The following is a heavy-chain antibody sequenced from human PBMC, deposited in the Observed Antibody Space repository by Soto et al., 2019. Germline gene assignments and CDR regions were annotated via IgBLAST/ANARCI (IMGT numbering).Heavy chain of an antibody. CDR1: GGSISSYH. CDR2: MFNTGST. D-gene: IGHD3-22*01. Sequence: PSETLSLTCTVSGGSISSYHWTWIRQPPGKGLEWIGYMFNTGSTTYNPSLQSRVTISVDKSKSQFSLRLTSVTAADTAVYFCARGSYYYDRSGYYHYWGQGTLVTVSS. CDR3: ARGSYYYDRSGYYHY. V-gene: IGHV4-4*09. J-gene: IGHJ4*02.